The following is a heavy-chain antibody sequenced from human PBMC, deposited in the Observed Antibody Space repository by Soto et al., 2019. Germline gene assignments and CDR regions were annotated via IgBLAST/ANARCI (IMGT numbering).Heavy chain of an antibody. J-gene: IGHJ6*02. V-gene: IGHV5-10-1*01. Sequence: PGASLKISCKGSGYSFTSYWISWVRQMPGKGLEWMGRIDPSDSYTNYSPSFQGHVTISADKPISTAYLQWSSLKASDTAMYYCARHRDSPYYYGMDVWGQGTTVTVSS. D-gene: IGHD2-21*01. CDR2: IDPSDSYT. CDR1: GYSFTSYW. CDR3: ARHRDSPYYYGMDV.